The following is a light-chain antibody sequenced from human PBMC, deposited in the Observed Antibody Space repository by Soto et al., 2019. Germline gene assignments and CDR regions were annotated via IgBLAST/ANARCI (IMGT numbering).Light chain of an antibody. Sequence: VLTQSPGTLSLSPGERATLSCRASQSVTSSYLAGYQQKPGQAPRLLIYGASSRATGIPDRFSGSGSGTDFTPTISRLEPDDFAVYYCEQYGGSPPLTFGGGTTVEIK. CDR1: QSVTSSY. J-gene: IGKJ4*01. V-gene: IGKV3-20*01. CDR3: EQYGGSPPLT. CDR2: GAS.